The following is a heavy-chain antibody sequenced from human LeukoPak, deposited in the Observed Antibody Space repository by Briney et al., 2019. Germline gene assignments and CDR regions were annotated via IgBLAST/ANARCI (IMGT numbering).Heavy chain of an antibody. CDR3: AMGRYFDWLNWFDP. D-gene: IGHD3-9*01. V-gene: IGHV3-23*01. CDR1: GFTFSSYA. J-gene: IGHJ5*02. CDR2: ISGSGGST. Sequence: GGSLRLSCAAFGFTFSSYAMSWVRQAPGKGLEWVSAISGSGGSTYYADSVKGRFTISRDNSKNTMYLQMNSLRAEDTAVYYCAMGRYFDWLNWFDPWGQGTLVTVSS.